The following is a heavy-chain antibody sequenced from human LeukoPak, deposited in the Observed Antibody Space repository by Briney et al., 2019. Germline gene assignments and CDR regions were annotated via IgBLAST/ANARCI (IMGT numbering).Heavy chain of an antibody. J-gene: IGHJ4*02. CDR1: GSTFGDYA. CDR3: TRDGGIAAAGNYFDY. V-gene: IGHV3-49*03. Sequence: GGSLRLSCTASGSTFGDYAMSWFRQAPGKGLEWVGFIRSKAYGGTTEYAASVKGRFTISRDDSKSIAYLQMNGLKTEDTAVYYCTRDGGIAAAGNYFDYWGQGTLVTVSS. CDR2: IRSKAYGGTT. D-gene: IGHD6-13*01.